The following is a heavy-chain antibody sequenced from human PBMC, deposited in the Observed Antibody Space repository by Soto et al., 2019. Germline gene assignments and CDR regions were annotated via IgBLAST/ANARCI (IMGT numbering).Heavy chain of an antibody. V-gene: IGHV1-2*02. J-gene: IGHJ4*02. CDR2: INPNSGGT. D-gene: IGHD2-15*01. CDR1: GYTFTGYY. CDR3: ARDLAKGGGSAGFDY. Sequence: QVQLVQSGAEVKKPGASVKVSCKASGYTFTGYYIHWVRQAPGQGLEWMGWINPNSGGTKYPQKFQGRVTMTRDTSFRTVSMSLTGLKSDDTAVYFCARDLAKGGGSAGFDYWGQGTLVAVSS.